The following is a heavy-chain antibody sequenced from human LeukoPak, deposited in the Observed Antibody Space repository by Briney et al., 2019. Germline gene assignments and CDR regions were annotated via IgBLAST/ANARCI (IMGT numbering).Heavy chain of an antibody. V-gene: IGHV3-7*01. J-gene: IGHJ4*02. CDR3: ARAWGSSGAHFDY. D-gene: IGHD3-22*01. CDR2: IKQDGSEK. Sequence: GGSLRLSCTASGFTFSSYWMSWVRQAPGKGLEWVANIKQDGSEKWYVDSVKGRFTISRDNAKNSLYLQVNSLRVEDTAVYCCARAWGSSGAHFDYWGQGTLVTVSS. CDR1: GFTFSSYW.